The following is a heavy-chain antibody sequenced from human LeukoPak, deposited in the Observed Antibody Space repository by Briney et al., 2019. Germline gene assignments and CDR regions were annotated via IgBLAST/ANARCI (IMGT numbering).Heavy chain of an antibody. CDR1: GFTFSNFA. D-gene: IGHD2-15*01. CDR3: ARVLRYCSGGNCYSGGLGYMDV. CDR2: ISRSGSTK. V-gene: IGHV3-11*01. Sequence: PGGSLRLSCAASGFTFSNFAMIWVRQAPGKGLEWVSSISRSGSTKYYADSVKGRFTISRDNAKNSLFLQMNSLRAEDTAVYYCARVLRYCSGGNCYSGGLGYMDVWGKGTTVTISS. J-gene: IGHJ6*03.